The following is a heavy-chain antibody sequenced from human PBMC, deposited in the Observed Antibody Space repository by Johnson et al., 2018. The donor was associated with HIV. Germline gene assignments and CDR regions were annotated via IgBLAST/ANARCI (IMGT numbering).Heavy chain of an antibody. CDR2: ISYHGSNT. D-gene: IGHD7-27*01. Sequence: QVQLVESGGGVVQPGRSLRLSCAASGFTLSSYGMHWVRQAPGKGLEWVAVISYHGSNTYYADSMKGRFTISRDNSKNTLYLQMNSLRVEDTAVYFCARAIGNWDAFDIWGQGTMVTVSS. J-gene: IGHJ3*02. CDR1: GFTLSSYG. CDR3: ARAIGNWDAFDI. V-gene: IGHV3-30*03.